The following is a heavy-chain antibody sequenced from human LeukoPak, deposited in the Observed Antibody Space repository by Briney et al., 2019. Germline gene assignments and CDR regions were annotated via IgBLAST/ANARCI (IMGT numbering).Heavy chain of an antibody. J-gene: IGHJ3*02. V-gene: IGHV3-48*03. Sequence: GGSLRLSCAASGFTFSSYEMNWVRQAPGKGLEWVSYISSSGSTIYYADSVKGRFTISRDNAKNSLYLQMNSLSAEDTDVYYWVCTSSGWWIDAIDIWGQGTMVTVSS. CDR3: VCTSSGWWIDAIDI. CDR1: GFTFSSYE. CDR2: ISSSGSTI. D-gene: IGHD6-19*01.